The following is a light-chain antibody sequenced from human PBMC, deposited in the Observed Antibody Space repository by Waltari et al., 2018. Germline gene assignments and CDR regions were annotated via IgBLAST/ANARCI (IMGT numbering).Light chain of an antibody. CDR1: KVGAKS. Sequence: SYEVTQPPSVSVSPGQTATITCSGDKVGAKSVGWYQQKAGQSPVLLIYRDNMRPSGIPERFSGSNSGNTATLTISGTQALDEADYHCQAWDSGIVFGGGTKLTVL. CDR3: QAWDSGIV. V-gene: IGLV3-1*01. J-gene: IGLJ2*01. CDR2: RDN.